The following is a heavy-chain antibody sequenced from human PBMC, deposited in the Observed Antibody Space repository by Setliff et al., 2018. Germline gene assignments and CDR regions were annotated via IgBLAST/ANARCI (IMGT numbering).Heavy chain of an antibody. Sequence: SETLSLTCTVSGGSISSSSYYWGWIRQPPGKGLEWIGSIYYSGSTYYNSSLKSRVTISVDTSNNQFSLKLSSVTAADTAVYYCARAPLTYYYDSSGYYFEYFQHWGQGTLVTVSS. CDR1: GGSISSSSYY. J-gene: IGHJ1*01. V-gene: IGHV4-39*07. CDR2: IYYSGST. D-gene: IGHD3-22*01. CDR3: ARAPLTYYYDSSGYYFEYFQH.